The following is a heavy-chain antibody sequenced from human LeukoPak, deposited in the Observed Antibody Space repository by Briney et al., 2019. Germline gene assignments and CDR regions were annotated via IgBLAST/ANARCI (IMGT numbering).Heavy chain of an antibody. CDR1: GGSISSYY. CDR3: AREATMVRGLSWFDP. V-gene: IGHV4-59*12. CDR2: IYYSGST. D-gene: IGHD3-10*01. Sequence: PSETLSLTCTVSGGSISSYYWSRIRQSPGKGLEWIGYIYYSGSTSYNPSLKSRVTISVDTSKNQFSLKLSSVSAADTAVYYCAREATMVRGLSWFDPWGQGTLVTVSS. J-gene: IGHJ5*02.